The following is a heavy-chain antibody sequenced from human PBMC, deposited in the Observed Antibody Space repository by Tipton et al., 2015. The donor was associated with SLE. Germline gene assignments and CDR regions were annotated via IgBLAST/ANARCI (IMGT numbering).Heavy chain of an antibody. J-gene: IGHJ5*02. V-gene: IGHV4-59*11. CDR1: GGSISSHY. Sequence: LRLSCTVSGGSISSHYWSWIRQPPGKGLEWIGYIYYSGSTNYNPSLKSRVTISVDTSKNQFSLKLSSVTAADTAVYYCARGEDDYHSKGGWMDPWGQGSLVTVSS. CDR2: IYYSGST. CDR3: ARGEDDYHSKGGWMDP. D-gene: IGHD4-11*01.